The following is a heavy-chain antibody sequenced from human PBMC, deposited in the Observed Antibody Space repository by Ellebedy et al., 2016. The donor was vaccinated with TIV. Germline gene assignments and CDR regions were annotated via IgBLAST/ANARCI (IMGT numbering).Heavy chain of an antibody. Sequence: GESLKISCKGSGYSFTSYWITWVRQMPGKGLEWMGKIDPRDSNTNYSPSFQGHVTISTDRSFSTAYLPWSSLKASDTAMYYCARHALGDSGWWYFDLWGRGTLVTVSS. CDR2: IDPRDSNT. CDR3: ARHALGDSGWWYFDL. D-gene: IGHD5-12*01. J-gene: IGHJ2*01. CDR1: GYSFTSYW. V-gene: IGHV5-10-1*01.